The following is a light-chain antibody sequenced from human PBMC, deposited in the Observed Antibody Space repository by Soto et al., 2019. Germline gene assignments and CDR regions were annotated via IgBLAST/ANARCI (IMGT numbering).Light chain of an antibody. CDR1: QSISSW. V-gene: IGKV1-5*03. Sequence: DVQMTQSPSTLSASVGDRVTITCRASQSISSWLAWYQQEPGKAPKLLIYKASSLESGVPSRFSGSGSGTEFTLTISSLQPDDFATYYCHQYNSLITFGQGTRLEIK. CDR3: HQYNSLIT. J-gene: IGKJ5*01. CDR2: KAS.